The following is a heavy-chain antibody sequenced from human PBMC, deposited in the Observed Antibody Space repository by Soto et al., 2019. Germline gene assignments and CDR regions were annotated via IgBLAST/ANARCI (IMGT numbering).Heavy chain of an antibody. V-gene: IGHV1-18*01. CDR3: ARARPVVVVAATVWFDP. CDR1: GYTFTSYG. D-gene: IGHD2-15*01. CDR2: ISAYNGNT. Sequence: ASVKVSCKASGYTFTSYGISWVRQAPGQGLEWMGWISAYNGNTNYAQKLQGRVTMTTDTSTSTAYMELRSLRSDDTAVYYYARARPVVVVAATVWFDPWGQGTLVTVSS. J-gene: IGHJ5*02.